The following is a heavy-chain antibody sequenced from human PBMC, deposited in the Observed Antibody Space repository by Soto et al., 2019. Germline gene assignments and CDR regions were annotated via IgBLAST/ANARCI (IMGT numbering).Heavy chain of an antibody. D-gene: IGHD1-1*01. CDR1: GLSFRDYW. J-gene: IGHJ6*03. V-gene: IGHV3-7*01. CDR3: ARGKDGRRAGTYYFDMDV. Sequence: EEELVESGGGLVQPGGSLRLSCAASGLSFRDYWMTWVRQAPGKGLDWVANIRQDGTEKYYLDSLKGRFTISRDNAKNSVHLLMNSLRAEDTAVYYCARGKDGRRAGTYYFDMDVWGKGTTVTVSS. CDR2: IRQDGTEK.